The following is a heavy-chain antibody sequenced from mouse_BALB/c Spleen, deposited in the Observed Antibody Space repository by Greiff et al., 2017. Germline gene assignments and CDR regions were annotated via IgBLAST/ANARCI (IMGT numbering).Heavy chain of an antibody. Sequence: QVQLQQSAAELARPGASVKMSCKASGYTFTSYTMHWVKQRPGQGLEWIGYINPSSGYTEYNQKFKDKTTLTADKSSSTAYMQLSSLTSEDSAVYYCARYPYYGNYDFAYWGQGTLVTVSA. CDR1: GYTFTSYT. CDR3: ARYPYYGNYDFAY. J-gene: IGHJ3*01. D-gene: IGHD2-10*01. V-gene: IGHV1-4*02. CDR2: INPSSGYT.